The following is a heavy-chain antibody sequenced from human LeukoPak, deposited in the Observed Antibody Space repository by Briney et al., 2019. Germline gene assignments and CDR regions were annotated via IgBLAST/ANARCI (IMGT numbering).Heavy chain of an antibody. CDR3: ARYDDGYQDY. V-gene: IGHV1-2*02. D-gene: IGHD3-3*01. J-gene: IGHJ4*02. CDR1: GYTFTCYY. Sequence: GPVKVSCKASGYTFTCYYMHWVRQAPGQGLEWMGWINPNSGGTNYAQKFQGRVTMTRDTSISTAYMELSRLRSDDTAVYYCARYDDGYQDYWGQGTLVTVSS. CDR2: INPNSGGT.